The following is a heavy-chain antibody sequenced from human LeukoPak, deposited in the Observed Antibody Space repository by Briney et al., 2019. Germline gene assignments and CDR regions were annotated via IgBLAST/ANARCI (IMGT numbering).Heavy chain of an antibody. CDR2: INPSGGST. J-gene: IGHJ1*01. CDR3: ARDFHDSSGPPRNFQH. D-gene: IGHD3-22*01. CDR1: GYTFTSYY. Sequence: ASVKVSCKASGYTFTSYYMHWVRQAPGQGLEWMGIINPSGGSTSYAQKFQGRITMTRDTSTSTVYMELSSLRSEDTAVYYCARDFHDSSGPPRNFQHWGEGTLVTVSS. V-gene: IGHV1-46*01.